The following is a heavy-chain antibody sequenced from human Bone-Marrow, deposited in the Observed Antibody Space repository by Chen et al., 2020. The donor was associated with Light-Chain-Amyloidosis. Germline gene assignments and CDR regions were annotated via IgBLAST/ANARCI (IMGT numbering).Heavy chain of an antibody. V-gene: IGHV3-23*04. Sequence: EVQLVESGGGLVQPGGSLRRSCAASGFTFSSYAMSWVRQAPGKGLEWVSAISCSGGSTYCADSVKGRFTISRDNSKNTLYLQMNSLRAEDTAVYYCAKWGPYYYDSSGYYDTDAFDIWGQGTMVTVSS. CDR2: ISCSGGST. D-gene: IGHD3-22*01. J-gene: IGHJ3*02. CDR1: GFTFSSYA. CDR3: AKWGPYYYDSSGYYDTDAFDI.